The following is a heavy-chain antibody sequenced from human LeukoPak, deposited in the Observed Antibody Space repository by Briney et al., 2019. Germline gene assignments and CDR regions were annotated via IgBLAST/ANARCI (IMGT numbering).Heavy chain of an antibody. CDR2: IIPIFGTA. J-gene: IGHJ5*02. D-gene: IGHD2-2*01. V-gene: IGHV1-69*05. Sequence: GASVKVSCKASGGTFSSYAISWVRQAPGQGLEWMGGIIPIFGTANYAQKLQGRVTMTTDTSTSTAYMELRSLRSDDTAVYYCARIAVPASANWFDPWGQGALVTVSS. CDR1: GGTFSSYA. CDR3: ARIAVPASANWFDP.